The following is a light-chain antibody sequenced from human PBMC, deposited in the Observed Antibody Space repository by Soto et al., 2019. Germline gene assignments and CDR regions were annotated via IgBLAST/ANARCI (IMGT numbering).Light chain of an antibody. J-gene: IGLJ3*02. Sequence: QSALTQPRSVSGSPGQSVTISCTGTSSDVGAYNYVSRYQHHPGKAPKVMIYDVSERPSGVPDRFSGSKSDNKASLTISGLQPEDEADYYCCSYAGSYSWVFGGGTKLTVL. CDR1: SSDVGAYNY. CDR2: DVS. CDR3: CSYAGSYSWV. V-gene: IGLV2-11*01.